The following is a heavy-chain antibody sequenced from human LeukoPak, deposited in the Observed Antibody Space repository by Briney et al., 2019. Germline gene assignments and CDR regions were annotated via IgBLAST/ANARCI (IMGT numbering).Heavy chain of an antibody. V-gene: IGHV3-30*03. J-gene: IGHJ2*01. Sequence: GGSLRLSCAASGFTFSRHGMHWVRQAPGKGLEWVAVIGDTGRARYYADSVTGRFTTSRDNSQNTLYLEMNSLRYEDTALYYCAREAAWGNWYFDLWGRGTLVTVPS. CDR3: AREAAWGNWYFDL. CDR1: GFTFSRHG. D-gene: IGHD3-16*01. CDR2: IGDTGRAR.